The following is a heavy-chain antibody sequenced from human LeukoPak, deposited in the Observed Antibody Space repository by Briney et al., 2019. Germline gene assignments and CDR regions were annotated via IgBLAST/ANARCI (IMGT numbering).Heavy chain of an antibody. CDR2: ISPSGTS. Sequence: SETLSLTCAVYGGSFSGYYWSWIRQPPGEGLEWIAEISPSGTSTYNPSLRSRVTVSVDSSRNQLSLELTSVTAADMAVYYCRLSFLELEDYWGQGTLVTVSS. J-gene: IGHJ4*02. V-gene: IGHV4-34*01. CDR3: RLSFLELEDY. D-gene: IGHD3-3*01. CDR1: GGSFSGYY.